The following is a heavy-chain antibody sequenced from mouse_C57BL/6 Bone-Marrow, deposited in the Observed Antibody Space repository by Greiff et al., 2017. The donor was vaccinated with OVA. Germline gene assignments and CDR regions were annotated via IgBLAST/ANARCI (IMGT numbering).Heavy chain of an antibody. CDR3: AREGRYYGNYYAMDY. J-gene: IGHJ4*01. CDR2: INPSSGYT. V-gene: IGHV1-4*01. D-gene: IGHD1-1*02. Sequence: QVQLQQSGAELARPGASVKMSCKASGYTFTSYTMHWVKQRPGQGLEWIGYINPSSGYTKYNQKFKDKATLTADKSSSTAYMKLSSLTSEDSAVYYCAREGRYYGNYYAMDYWGQGTSVTVSS. CDR1: GYTFTSYT.